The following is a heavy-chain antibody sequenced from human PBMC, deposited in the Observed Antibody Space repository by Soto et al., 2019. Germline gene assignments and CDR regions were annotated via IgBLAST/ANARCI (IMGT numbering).Heavy chain of an antibody. Sequence: QVHLVQSGAEVKKPGASVKVSCKGSGYAFTTYGITWVRQAPGQGLEWMGWISAHNGNTNYAQKLQGRVTVTRDTSTSAAYMELRSLRSDDTAVYYCARGRYGDYCGQGALVTVSS. CDR3: ARGRYGDY. CDR2: ISAHNGNT. CDR1: GYAFTTYG. V-gene: IGHV1-18*01. J-gene: IGHJ4*02. D-gene: IGHD1-1*01.